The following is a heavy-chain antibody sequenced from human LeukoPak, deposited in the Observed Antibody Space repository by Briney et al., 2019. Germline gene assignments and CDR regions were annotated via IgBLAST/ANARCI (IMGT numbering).Heavy chain of an antibody. CDR1: GGSISSSTYY. CDR2: IYYSGST. V-gene: IGHV4-39*01. CDR3: ARRYSYSSLPDY. J-gene: IGHJ4*02. D-gene: IGHD6-19*01. Sequence: SETLSLTCTVSGGSISSSTYYWGWIRQPPGKGLEWIGSIYYSGSTYYNPSLKSRVTISVDTSMNQFSLKLSSVTAADTAVYYCARRYSYSSLPDYWGQGTLVTVSS.